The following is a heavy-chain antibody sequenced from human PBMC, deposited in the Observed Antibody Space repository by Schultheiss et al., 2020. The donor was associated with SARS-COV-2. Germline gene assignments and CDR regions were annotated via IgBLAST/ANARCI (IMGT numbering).Heavy chain of an antibody. D-gene: IGHD6-13*01. CDR3: AKDLTGSSSWYPVYFDY. CDR2: ISGSGGST. Sequence: GGSLRLSCAASGFTFSSYAMSWVRQAPGKGLEWVSAISGSGGSTYYADSVKGRFTISRDNSKNTLYLQMNSLRAEDTAVYYCAKDLTGSSSWYPVYFDYWGQGTLVTVSS. CDR1: GFTFSSYA. V-gene: IGHV3-23*01. J-gene: IGHJ4*02.